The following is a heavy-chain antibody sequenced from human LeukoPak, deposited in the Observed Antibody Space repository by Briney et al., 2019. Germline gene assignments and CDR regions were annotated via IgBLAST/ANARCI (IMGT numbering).Heavy chain of an antibody. CDR1: GFTFSNYW. CDR2: INSDGINT. D-gene: IGHD3/OR15-3a*01. CDR3: ARAVLGLADPYYYMDV. V-gene: IGHV3-74*01. J-gene: IGHJ6*03. Sequence: GGSLRLSCAASGFTFSNYWMHWVRQAPGKGLVWVSRINSDGINTSYADSVKGRFTISRDNAKNTLNLQMNSLRAEDTAVYYCARAVLGLADPYYYMDVWGKGTTVTISS.